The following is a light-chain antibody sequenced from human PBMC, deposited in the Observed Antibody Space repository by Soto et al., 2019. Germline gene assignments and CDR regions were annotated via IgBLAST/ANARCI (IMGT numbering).Light chain of an antibody. CDR3: QQRSTLT. CDR1: QSVSSY. Sequence: DIVLAQSPATLSLSPGERATLSCRASQSVSSYLAWYQQKPGQAPRLLIYDASNRATGIPARFSGSGSGTDFTLTISSLEPEDFAVYYCQQRSTLTFGGGTKVDIK. V-gene: IGKV3-11*01. CDR2: DAS. J-gene: IGKJ4*01.